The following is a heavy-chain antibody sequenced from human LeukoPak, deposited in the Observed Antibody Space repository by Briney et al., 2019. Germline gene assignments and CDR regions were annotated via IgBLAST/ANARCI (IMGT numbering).Heavy chain of an antibody. Sequence: LGESLKISCKGSGYGFTTYWISWVRQMPGKGLEWMGRIDPSDYYTNYSPSFQGHVTISADKSISTGYLQWSSLKASDTAMYYCAIHATYNWSDDYRGQGTLVTVSS. CDR1: GYGFTTYW. CDR2: IDPSDYYT. V-gene: IGHV5-10-1*01. D-gene: IGHD1-1*01. CDR3: AIHATYNWSDDY. J-gene: IGHJ4*02.